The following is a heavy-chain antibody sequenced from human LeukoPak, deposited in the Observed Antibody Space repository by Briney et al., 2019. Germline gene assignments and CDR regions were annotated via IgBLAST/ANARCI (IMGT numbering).Heavy chain of an antibody. CDR2: IKQDGSEK. Sequence: GGSLRLSCAASGFTSGTYWMSWVRQAPGEGLEWVANIKQDGSEKYYVDSVRGRSTISRDNAKNSLYLQMNSLRAEDTAVYYCARDRGSSGWYEFDYWGQGTLVTVSS. J-gene: IGHJ4*02. D-gene: IGHD6-19*01. CDR3: ARDRGSSGWYEFDY. CDR1: GFTSGTYW. V-gene: IGHV3-7*01.